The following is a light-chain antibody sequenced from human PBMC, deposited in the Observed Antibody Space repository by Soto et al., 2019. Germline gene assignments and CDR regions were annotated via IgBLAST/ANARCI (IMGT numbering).Light chain of an antibody. CDR3: QQYVASPLT. Sequence: EIVLTQSPGILSLSPGERATLSCRASQSISNNYLAWYQQKPGQAPRLLIFGASRRATGVPDRFTGSGSGTVFTLTVSRLQPDDYAVYYCQQYVASPLTFGPETKVDIK. V-gene: IGKV3-20*01. CDR1: QSISNNY. CDR2: GAS. J-gene: IGKJ3*01.